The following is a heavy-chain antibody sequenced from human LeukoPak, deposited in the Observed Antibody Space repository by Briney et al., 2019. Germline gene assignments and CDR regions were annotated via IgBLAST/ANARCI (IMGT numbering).Heavy chain of an antibody. V-gene: IGHV1-2*02. J-gene: IGHJ4*02. CDR1: GYIFTDYY. CDR3: ARLYGSGNYHSDS. D-gene: IGHD3-10*01. Sequence: ASVKVSCKASGYIFTDYYIHWVRQAPGQGLEWMGWINPNSGDTNYAQKFQGRVTMTRDTSISTAYMELRGLRSDDTAVYYCARLYGSGNYHSDSWGQGTLVTVSS. CDR2: INPNSGDT.